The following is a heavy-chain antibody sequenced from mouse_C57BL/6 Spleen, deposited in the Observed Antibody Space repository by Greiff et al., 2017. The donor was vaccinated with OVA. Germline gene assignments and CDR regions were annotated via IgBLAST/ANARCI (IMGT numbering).Heavy chain of an antibody. Sequence: QVQLQQSGAELVRPGASVKLSCKASGYTFTDYYINWVKQRPGQGLEWIARIYPGSGNTYYNEKFKGKATLTASKSSSPAYMQISSLTAEDSAVYFCARRGEIEYEYDGYYSDYWGQGTTLTVSS. J-gene: IGHJ2*01. V-gene: IGHV1-76*01. CDR1: GYTFTDYY. D-gene: IGHD2-4*01. CDR3: ARRGEIEYEYDGYYSDY. CDR2: IYPGSGNT.